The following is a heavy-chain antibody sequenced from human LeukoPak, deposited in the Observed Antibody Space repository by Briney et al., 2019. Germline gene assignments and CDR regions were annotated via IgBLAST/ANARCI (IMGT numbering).Heavy chain of an antibody. Sequence: ASVTVSFTSSGYNFKSYNIHWGRQAPGQGLGRVGIINPNNGSTNYAQKFQGRVTVTSDTSTSTVYTELSSLTSEDTAVYYCARDLNVHVWSLGDYWGQGTLVTVSS. J-gene: IGHJ4*02. D-gene: IGHD3-16*01. CDR3: ARDLNVHVWSLGDY. V-gene: IGHV1-46*02. CDR1: GYNFKSYN. CDR2: INPNNGST.